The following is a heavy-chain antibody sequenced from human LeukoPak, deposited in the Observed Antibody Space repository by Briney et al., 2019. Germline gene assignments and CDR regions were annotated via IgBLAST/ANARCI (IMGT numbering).Heavy chain of an antibody. Sequence: ASVKASCKASGYTFTTYDINWVRQATGQGLEWMGWMNPHSGNTGYAQNFQGRVTMTRNTSIGTAYMELSSLRSEDTAVYYCARGFRSDSSGRKFDCWGQGTLVTVSS. CDR3: ARGFRSDSSGRKFDC. D-gene: IGHD3-22*01. V-gene: IGHV1-8*01. CDR2: MNPHSGNT. J-gene: IGHJ4*02. CDR1: GYTFTTYD.